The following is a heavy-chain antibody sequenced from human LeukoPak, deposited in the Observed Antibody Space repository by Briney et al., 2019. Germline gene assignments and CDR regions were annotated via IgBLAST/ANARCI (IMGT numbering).Heavy chain of an antibody. V-gene: IGHV3-21*01. CDR1: GFTFSSYS. D-gene: IGHD6-19*01. CDR2: ISSSSSYI. J-gene: IGHJ4*02. CDR3: ARTLAVAGLFDY. Sequence: GGSLRLSCAASGFTFSSYSMNWVRQAPGKGLEWVSSISSSSSYIYYTDSVKGRFTISRDNAKNSLYLQMNSLRAEDTAVYYCARTLAVAGLFDYWGQGTLVTVSS.